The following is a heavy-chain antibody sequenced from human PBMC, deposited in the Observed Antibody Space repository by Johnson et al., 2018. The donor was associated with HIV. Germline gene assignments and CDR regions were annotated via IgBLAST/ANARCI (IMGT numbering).Heavy chain of an antibody. D-gene: IGHD3-10*01. J-gene: IGHJ3*02. CDR3: ASLGWFGESGAFDI. CDR2: VRYDGSNK. V-gene: IGHV3-30*02. Sequence: QVQLVESGGGVVQPGGSLRLSCTASRFTFSSYGMHWVRQAPGKGLEWMAFVRYDGSNKYYADSVKGRFTISRDSSKNTLYLQLNSLRPEDTAVYYCASLGWFGESGAFDIWGQGTMVTVSS. CDR1: RFTFSSYG.